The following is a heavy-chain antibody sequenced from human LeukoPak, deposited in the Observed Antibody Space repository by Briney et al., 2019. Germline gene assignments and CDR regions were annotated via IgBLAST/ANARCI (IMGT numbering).Heavy chain of an antibody. CDR3: ARGQSLDHRNPIVGATMGDY. J-gene: IGHJ4*02. Sequence: PSETLSLACTVSGASISNYYWTWIRQPPGKGLEWVAYIYYTGSTNYNPSLKSRVTISVDTSKNQFSLKLSSVTAADTAVYYCARGQSLDHRNPIVGATMGDYWGQGTLVTVSS. D-gene: IGHD1-26*01. V-gene: IGHV4-59*12. CDR2: IYYTGST. CDR1: GASISNYY.